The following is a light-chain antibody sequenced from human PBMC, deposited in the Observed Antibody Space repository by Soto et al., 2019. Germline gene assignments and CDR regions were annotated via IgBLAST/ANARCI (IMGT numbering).Light chain of an antibody. CDR2: WAS. CDR3: QQYYSTPWT. V-gene: IGKV4-1*01. Sequence: DIVMTQSPDSLAVSLGERATINCKSSQSVLYSSNNKNYLAWYQQKPGQPPKLLIYWASTRESGVPDRFSGRGSGTDFTLTISSLQDEDVAVYYCQQYYSTPWTFGQGTKVEIK. CDR1: QSVLYSSNNKNY. J-gene: IGKJ1*01.